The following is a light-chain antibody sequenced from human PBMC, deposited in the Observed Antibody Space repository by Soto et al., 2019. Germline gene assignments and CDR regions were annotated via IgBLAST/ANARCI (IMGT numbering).Light chain of an antibody. Sequence: DIQLTQSPSFLSASVGDRVTITCRASQGISSYLAWYQQKPGKAPKLLIYAASTLQSGVPSRFSGSGSGTEFTLTISSLQPEDFATYYCQQSYNGPFTFGPGT. J-gene: IGKJ3*01. CDR3: QQSYNGPFT. V-gene: IGKV1-9*01. CDR1: QGISSY. CDR2: AAS.